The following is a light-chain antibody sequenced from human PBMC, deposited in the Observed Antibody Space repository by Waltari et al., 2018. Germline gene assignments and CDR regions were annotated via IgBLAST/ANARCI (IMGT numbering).Light chain of an antibody. CDR2: RVS. CDR3: MQALQTPRT. J-gene: IGKJ1*01. CDR1: QSLLHSNGNTY. V-gene: IGKV2-29*02. Sequence: DIVMTQTPLSLPVTPGEQPSTSCTSSQSLLHSNGNTYLYWDLQKPGQPPRLLIYRVSNRFSGVPDRFSGSGSGTDFTLKISRVEAEDVGVYFCMQALQTPRTFGQGTKVEIK.